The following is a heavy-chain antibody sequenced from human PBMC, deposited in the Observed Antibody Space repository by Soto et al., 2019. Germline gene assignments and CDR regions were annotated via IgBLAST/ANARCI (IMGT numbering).Heavy chain of an antibody. V-gene: IGHV1-18*01. Sequence: ASGKVSCKASGYTFASYGISWVRQAPGQGLEWMGWISAYNGNTNYAQKLQGRVTMTTDTSTSTAYMELRSLRSDDTAVYYCATCSSTSCYGVYYFHYRGPGTLGTVSS. CDR3: ATCSSTSCYGVYYFHY. J-gene: IGHJ4*02. CDR2: ISAYNGNT. D-gene: IGHD2-2*01. CDR1: GYTFASYG.